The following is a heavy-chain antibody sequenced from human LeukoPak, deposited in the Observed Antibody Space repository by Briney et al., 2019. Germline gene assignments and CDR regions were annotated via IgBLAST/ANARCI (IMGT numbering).Heavy chain of an antibody. V-gene: IGHV4-39*07. CDR2: IYYSGST. Sequence: SETLSLTCTVSGGSISSSSYYWGWIRQPPGKGLEWIGSIYYSGSTYYNPSLKSRVTISVDTSKNQFSLKLSSVTAADTAVYYCAREIASVGSAFDIWGQGTMVTVSS. D-gene: IGHD6-13*01. CDR1: GGSISSSSYY. J-gene: IGHJ3*02. CDR3: AREIASVGSAFDI.